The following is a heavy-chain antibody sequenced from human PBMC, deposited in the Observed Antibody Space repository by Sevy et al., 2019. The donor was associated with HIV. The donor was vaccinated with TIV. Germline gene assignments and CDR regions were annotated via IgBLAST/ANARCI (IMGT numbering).Heavy chain of an antibody. CDR1: GGSFSGYY. CDR3: AGDYYGSGSYYNNSPNWFDP. D-gene: IGHD3-10*01. CDR2: INHSGST. Sequence: SETLSLTCAVYGGSFSGYYWSWIRQPPGKGLEWIGEINHSGSTNYNPSLKSRVTISVDTSKNQVSLKLSSVTAADTAVYYCAGDYYGSGSYYNNSPNWFDPWGQGTLVTVSS. V-gene: IGHV4-34*01. J-gene: IGHJ5*02.